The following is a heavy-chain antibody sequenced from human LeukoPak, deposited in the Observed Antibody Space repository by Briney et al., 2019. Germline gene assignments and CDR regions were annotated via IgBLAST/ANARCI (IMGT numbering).Heavy chain of an antibody. CDR3: ARVHPVLRYFDWTA. J-gene: IGHJ5*02. CDR1: GYTFTSYG. Sequence: ASVKVSCKASGYTFTSYGISWVRQAPGQGLEWMGWISTYNGNTNYAQKFQGRVTMTRDTSISTAYMELSRLRSDDTAVYYCARVHPVLRYFDWTAWGQGTLVTVSS. D-gene: IGHD3-9*01. CDR2: ISTYNGNT. V-gene: IGHV1-18*01.